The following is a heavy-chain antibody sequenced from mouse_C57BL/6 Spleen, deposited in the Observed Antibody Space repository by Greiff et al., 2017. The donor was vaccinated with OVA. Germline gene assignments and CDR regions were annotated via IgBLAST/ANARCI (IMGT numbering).Heavy chain of an antibody. V-gene: IGHV2-2*01. CDR1: GFSLTSYG. J-gene: IGHJ4*01. CDR3: AMIYYYGSSYSAMDY. D-gene: IGHD1-1*01. Sequence: VMLVESGPGLVQPSQSLSITCTVSGFSLTSYGVHWVRQSPGTGLEWLGVICSGGSTDYTAAFISRLSISKDTSKSQVFFKMNSLQADDTAIYYCAMIYYYGSSYSAMDYWGQGTSVTVSS. CDR2: ICSGGST.